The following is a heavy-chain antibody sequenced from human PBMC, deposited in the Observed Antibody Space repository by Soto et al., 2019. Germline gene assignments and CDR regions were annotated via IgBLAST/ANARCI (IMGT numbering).Heavy chain of an antibody. J-gene: IGHJ6*02. CDR3: AKSGEYSSSWYYYYGMDV. CDR2: ISGSGGST. V-gene: IGHV3-23*01. CDR1: GFTFSSYA. D-gene: IGHD6-13*01. Sequence: GGSLRLSCAASGFTFSSYAMSWVRQAPGKGLEWVSAISGSGGSTYHADSVKGRFTISRDNSKNTLYLQMNSLRAEDTAVYYCAKSGEYSSSWYYYYGMDVWGQGTTVTVSS.